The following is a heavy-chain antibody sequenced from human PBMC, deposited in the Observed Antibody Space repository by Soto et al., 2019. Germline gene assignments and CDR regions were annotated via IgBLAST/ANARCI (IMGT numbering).Heavy chain of an antibody. J-gene: IGHJ4*02. Sequence: SETLSLTCTVSGGSISSGGYYWSWIRQHPGKGLEWIGYIYYSGSTHYNPSLKSRVTISVDTSKNQFSLKLSSVTAADTAVYYCASGITGTRIDYWGQGTLVTV. CDR2: IYYSGST. CDR3: ASGITGTRIDY. D-gene: IGHD1-20*01. V-gene: IGHV4-31*03. CDR1: GGSISSGGYY.